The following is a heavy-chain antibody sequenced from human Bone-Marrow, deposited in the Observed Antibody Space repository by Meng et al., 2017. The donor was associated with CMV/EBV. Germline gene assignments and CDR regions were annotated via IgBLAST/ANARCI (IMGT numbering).Heavy chain of an antibody. CDR3: ARLNSGYSYEFDY. V-gene: IGHV3-7*01. CDR1: GFTFSNYW. D-gene: IGHD5-18*01. CDR2: IKQDGSEK. Sequence: GESLKISCAASGFTFSNYWMTWVRQAPGKGLEWVANIKQDGSEKYYLDSVKGRFTISRDNAKNSLYLQMNSLRAEDTAVYYCARLNSGYSYEFDYWGQGTLVTVSS. J-gene: IGHJ4*02.